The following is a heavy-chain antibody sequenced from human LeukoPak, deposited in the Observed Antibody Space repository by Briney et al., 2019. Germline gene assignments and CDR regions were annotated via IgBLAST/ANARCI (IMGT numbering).Heavy chain of an antibody. Sequence: GGSLRLSCAASGFTFDDYGMSWVRQAPGKGLEWVSGINWNGGSTGYADSVKGRFTISRDNSKNTLYLQMNSLRAEDTAVYYCAKDYERYMDVWGKGTTVTISS. CDR2: INWNGGST. D-gene: IGHD3-3*01. CDR3: AKDYERYMDV. CDR1: GFTFDDYG. V-gene: IGHV3-20*04. J-gene: IGHJ6*03.